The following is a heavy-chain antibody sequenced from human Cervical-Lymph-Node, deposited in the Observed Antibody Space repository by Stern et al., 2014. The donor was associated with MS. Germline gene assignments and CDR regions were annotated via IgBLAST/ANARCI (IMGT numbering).Heavy chain of an antibody. V-gene: IGHV3-30*04. CDR2: ISFDGRDK. CDR3: AKGGSGSYLD. CDR1: GFIFRNYA. J-gene: IGHJ4*02. Sequence: VQLVQSGGGVVQPGRSLRLSCAASGFIFRNYAAHWVRQPPGKGLEWVAIISFDGRDKYYTDSVKGRFTVSRDNSQNRLYLEMNSLRLEDTAVYYCAKGGSGSYLDWGQGSLVTVSS. D-gene: IGHD1-26*01.